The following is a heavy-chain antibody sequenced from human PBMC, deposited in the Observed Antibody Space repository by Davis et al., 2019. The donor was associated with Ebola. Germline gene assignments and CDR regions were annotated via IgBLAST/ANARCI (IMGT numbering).Heavy chain of an antibody. CDR2: INHSGST. V-gene: IGHV4-34*01. CDR1: GGSFSGYY. D-gene: IGHD3-16*02. J-gene: IGHJ6*02. CDR3: AREIMITFGGVIVSHYGMDV. Sequence: MPGGSLRLSCAVYGGSFSGYYWSWIRQPPGKGLEWIGEINHSGSTNYNPSLKSRVTISVDTSKNQFSLKLSSVTAADTAVYYCAREIMITFGGVIVSHYGMDVWGQGTTVTVSS.